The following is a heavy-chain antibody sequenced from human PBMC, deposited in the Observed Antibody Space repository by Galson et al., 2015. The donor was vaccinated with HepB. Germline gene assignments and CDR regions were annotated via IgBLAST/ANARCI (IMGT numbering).Heavy chain of an antibody. CDR3: ARGYYDSSGFHSAEGTFDI. V-gene: IGHV1-2*02. CDR2: INPNSGGT. CDR1: GYTFTGYY. Sequence: SVKVSCKASGYTFTGYYLHWVRQAPGQGLECMGWINPNSGGTNSARKFQGRLTMTRETSISTAYMELSRLRSDDTAVYYCARGYYDSSGFHSAEGTFDIWGQGTMVTVSS. D-gene: IGHD3-22*01. J-gene: IGHJ3*02.